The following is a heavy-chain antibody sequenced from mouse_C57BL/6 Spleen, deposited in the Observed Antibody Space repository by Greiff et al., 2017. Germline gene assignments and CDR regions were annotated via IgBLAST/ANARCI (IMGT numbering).Heavy chain of an antibody. CDR3: ARNSGPTVVTPYAMDY. V-gene: IGHV2-2*01. J-gene: IGHJ4*01. Sequence: VMLVESGPGLVQPSQSLSITCTVSGFSLTSYGVHWVRQSPGKGLEWLGVIWSGGSTDYNAAFISRLSISKDNSKSQVFFKMNSLQADDTAIYYCARNSGPTVVTPYAMDYWGQGTSVTVSP. CDR2: IWSGGST. D-gene: IGHD1-1*01. CDR1: GFSLTSYG.